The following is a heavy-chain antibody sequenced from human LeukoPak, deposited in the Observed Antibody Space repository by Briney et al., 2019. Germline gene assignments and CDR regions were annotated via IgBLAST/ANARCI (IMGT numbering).Heavy chain of an antibody. D-gene: IGHD3-22*01. J-gene: IGHJ4*02. Sequence: SETLSLTCTVSGVSISSYYLSWMRQPPRKGLERMGYIYYSGSTNYNPSLKSRFTISVETSKNQFSLKLSSVTAADTAVYYCARVAGYMIEDYFDYWGQGTLVTVSS. CDR3: ARVAGYMIEDYFDY. CDR1: GVSISSYY. CDR2: IYYSGST. V-gene: IGHV4-59*01.